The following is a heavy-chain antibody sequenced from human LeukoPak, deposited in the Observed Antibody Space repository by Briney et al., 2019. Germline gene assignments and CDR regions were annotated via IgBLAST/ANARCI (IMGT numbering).Heavy chain of an antibody. Sequence: GASVKVSCKASGYTFTSYYMHWVRQAPGQGLEWMGIIDPSGGSTSYAQKFQGRVTMTRDTSTSTVYMELSSLRSEDTAVYYCARDWQNFLMITFGGVPYGGLDYWGQGTLVTVSS. CDR3: ARDWQNFLMITFGGVPYGGLDY. D-gene: IGHD3-16*01. CDR2: IDPSGGST. V-gene: IGHV1-46*01. CDR1: GYTFTSYY. J-gene: IGHJ4*02.